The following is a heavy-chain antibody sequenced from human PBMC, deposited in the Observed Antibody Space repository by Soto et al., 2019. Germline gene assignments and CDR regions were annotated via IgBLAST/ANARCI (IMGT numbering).Heavy chain of an antibody. CDR2: IYWDDDK. J-gene: IGHJ4*02. CDR1: GFSLSTSGVG. CDR3: AHRPYGDYPLDY. V-gene: IGHV2-5*02. Sequence: QITLKESGPTLVKPTQTLTLTCTFSGFSLSTSGVGVGWIRRPPGKALEWLALIYWDDDKRYSPSLKSRLTITKDTSKNQVVLTMTNMDPVDTATYYCAHRPYGDYPLDYWGQGTLVTVSS. D-gene: IGHD4-17*01.